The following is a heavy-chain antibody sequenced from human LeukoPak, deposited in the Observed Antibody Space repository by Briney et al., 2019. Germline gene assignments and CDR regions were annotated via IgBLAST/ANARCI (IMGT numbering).Heavy chain of an antibody. Sequence: GGSLRLSCAASGCTFSSYWMHWVRQAPAKGLVWVSRINSDGSSTNYADSVKGRFTISRDNAKNTLYLQMNSLRAEDTAVYYCASRSKSHFDYWGQGTLVTVSS. J-gene: IGHJ4*02. CDR3: ASRSKSHFDY. CDR2: INSDGSST. V-gene: IGHV3-74*01. CDR1: GCTFSSYW.